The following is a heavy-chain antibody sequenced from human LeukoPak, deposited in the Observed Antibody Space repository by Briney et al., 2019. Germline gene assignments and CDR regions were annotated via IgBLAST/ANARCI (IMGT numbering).Heavy chain of an antibody. CDR1: GGTFSSYA. CDR3: AREGEMATIPDLFDY. D-gene: IGHD5-24*01. J-gene: IGHJ4*02. Sequence: ASVKVSCKASGGTFSSYAISWVRQAPGQGLEWMGGIIPIFGTANYAQKFQGRVTITADESTSTAYTELSSLRSEDTAVYYCAREGEMATIPDLFDYWGQGTLVTVSS. CDR2: IIPIFGTA. V-gene: IGHV1-69*01.